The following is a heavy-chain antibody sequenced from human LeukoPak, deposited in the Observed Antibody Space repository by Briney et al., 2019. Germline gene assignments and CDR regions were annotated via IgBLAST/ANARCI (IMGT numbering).Heavy chain of an antibody. V-gene: IGHV3-9*01. J-gene: IGHJ3*02. CDR1: GFTFDDYA. D-gene: IGHD1-26*01. Sequence: PGGSLRLSCAASGFTFDDYAMHWVRQAPGKGLEWVSGISWNSGSIGYADSVKGRFTISRDNAKNSLYLQMNSLRVDDTAVYYCAGGDFESGTYNDAFDIWGQGTMVTVS. CDR2: ISWNSGSI. CDR3: AGGDFESGTYNDAFDI.